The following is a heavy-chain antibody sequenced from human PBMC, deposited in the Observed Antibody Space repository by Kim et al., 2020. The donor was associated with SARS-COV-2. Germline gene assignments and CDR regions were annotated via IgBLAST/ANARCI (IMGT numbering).Heavy chain of an antibody. Sequence: SETLSLTFAVYGGSFSGYYWSWIRQPPGKGLEWIGEINHSGSTNYNPSLKSRVTISVDTSKNQFSLKLSSVTAADTAVYYCAIGSSWHYFDYWGQGTLVTVSS. CDR1: GGSFSGYY. CDR3: AIGSSWHYFDY. J-gene: IGHJ4*02. CDR2: INHSGST. D-gene: IGHD6-13*01. V-gene: IGHV4-34*01.